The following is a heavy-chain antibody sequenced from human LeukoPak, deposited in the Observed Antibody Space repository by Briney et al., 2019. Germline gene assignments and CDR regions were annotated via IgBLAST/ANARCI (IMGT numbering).Heavy chain of an antibody. V-gene: IGHV1-18*01. CDR1: GYTFTSYG. CDR2: ISAYNGNT. J-gene: IGHJ6*03. Sequence: ASVKVSCKASGYTFTSYGISWVRQAPGQGLEWMGWISAYNGNTNYAQKLQGRVTMTTDTSTSTAYMELSSLRSEDTAVYYCARLMGNYYYMDVWGKGTTVTISS. CDR3: ARLMGNYYYMDV. D-gene: IGHD7-27*01.